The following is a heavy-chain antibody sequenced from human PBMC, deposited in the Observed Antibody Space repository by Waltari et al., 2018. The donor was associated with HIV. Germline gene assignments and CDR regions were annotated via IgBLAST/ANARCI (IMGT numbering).Heavy chain of an antibody. D-gene: IGHD3-10*01. J-gene: IGHJ4*02. CDR1: GGSISNSMW. V-gene: IGHV4-4*02. CDR2: IYHSGTT. CDR3: ARDSALYGSGSYFY. Sequence: QVQLQESGPGLVKPSGTLSLTCAVSGGSISNSMWCSWVRQPPGKGLEWIGEIYHSGTTTYNPSLKSRVTISVDKSKNQFSLKLTSVTAADTAVYYCARDSALYGSGSYFYWGQGTLVTVSS.